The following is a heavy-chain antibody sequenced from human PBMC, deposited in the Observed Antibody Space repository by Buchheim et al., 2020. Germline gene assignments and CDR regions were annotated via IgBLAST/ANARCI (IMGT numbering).Heavy chain of an antibody. D-gene: IGHD4-17*01. CDR3: ARRYLYGDYVFDY. J-gene: IGHJ4*02. CDR2: MNPNSGNT. CDR1: GYTFTTYD. V-gene: IGHV1-8*01. Sequence: QVQLVQSGAEVKKPGASVKVSCRASGYTFTTYDINWVRQATGQGLEWMGWMNPNSGNTGFAQKFQGRVTMTRHTSLRTAYMDLSSLRSEDTAVYYCARRYLYGDYVFDYWGQGTL.